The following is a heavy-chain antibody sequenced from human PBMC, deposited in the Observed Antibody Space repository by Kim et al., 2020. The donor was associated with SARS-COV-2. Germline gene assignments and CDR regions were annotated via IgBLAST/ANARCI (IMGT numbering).Heavy chain of an antibody. V-gene: IGHV1-3*01. Sequence: KYSQKFQGRVTLTRDTSASTAYMELSSLRSEDTAVYYCARLENTGSYYYPLDYWGLGTLVTVSS. J-gene: IGHJ4*02. CDR3: ARLENTGSYYYPLDY. D-gene: IGHD3-22*01.